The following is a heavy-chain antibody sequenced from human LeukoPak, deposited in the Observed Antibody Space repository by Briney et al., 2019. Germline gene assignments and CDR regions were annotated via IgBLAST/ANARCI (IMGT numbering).Heavy chain of an antibody. CDR1: GGSFSGYY. CDR2: INHSGST. J-gene: IGHJ1*01. V-gene: IGHV4-34*01. Sequence: SETLSLTCAVYGGSFSGYYWSWIRQPPGKGLEWIGEINHSGSTNYNPSLKSRVTISVDTSKNQFSLKLSSVTAADTAVYYCARDGQDYYELWGQGTLVTVSS. CDR3: ARDGQDYYEL. D-gene: IGHD3-10*01.